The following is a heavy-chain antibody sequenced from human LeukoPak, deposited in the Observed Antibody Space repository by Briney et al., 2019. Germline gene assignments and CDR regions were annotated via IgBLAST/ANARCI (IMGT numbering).Heavy chain of an antibody. CDR2: ISVSGGRI. Sequence: GGSLRLSCAASGFTFSSYAMSWVRQAPGKGLEWVSGISVSGGRIYYADSVKGRFTIARDNSKNTLYLQMNSLRAEDTAEYYCAKVGGGDYMGGSPDYWGQGTLVTVSS. D-gene: IGHD4-17*01. J-gene: IGHJ4*02. CDR1: GFTFSSYA. V-gene: IGHV3-23*01. CDR3: AKVGGGDYMGGSPDY.